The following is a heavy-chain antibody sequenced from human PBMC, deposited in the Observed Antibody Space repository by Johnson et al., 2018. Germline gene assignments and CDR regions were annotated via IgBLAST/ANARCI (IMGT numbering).Heavy chain of an antibody. V-gene: IGHV4-59*01. CDR3: VRYCSGSSCYGAASDI. CDR1: GASIRNFY. Sequence: QVQLQESGPGLVKXSETXSLXCTVSGASIRNFYWSWIRQPQGKGLEWIGYSFYSGSTTYNPSLKSRVPISVDTSKNQVSLNLSTVTAADTAVYFCVRYCSGSSCYGAASDIWGQGTVVTVSS. D-gene: IGHD2-15*01. J-gene: IGHJ3*02. CDR2: SFYSGST.